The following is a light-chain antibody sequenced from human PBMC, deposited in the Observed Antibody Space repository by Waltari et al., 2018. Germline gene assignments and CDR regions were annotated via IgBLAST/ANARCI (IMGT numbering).Light chain of an antibody. V-gene: IGLV2-14*03. CDR1: SSDVGVYSF. J-gene: IGLJ2*01. CDR2: DVS. CDR3: SSYTSSSVV. Sequence: GSPGQSITISCTGISSDVGVYSFVSWYQQHPGKAPELVIYDVSNRPSGVSNRFSGSNSGDTAFLTISGLQAEDEADYFCSSYTSSSVVFGGGTKLTVL.